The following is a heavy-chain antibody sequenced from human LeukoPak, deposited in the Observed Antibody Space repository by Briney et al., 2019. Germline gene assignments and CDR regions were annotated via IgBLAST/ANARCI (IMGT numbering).Heavy chain of an antibody. Sequence: PSETLSLTCTVSGASVSRESWTWIRQPAGKGLEWIGYIYDTGSTTYNPSLQSRLTMSVDTSKNQFSLKLTSVTAPDTAVYYCARNGFRTYCGTGCYSDYMDVWGKGAAVTVSS. CDR3: ARNGFRTYCGTGCYSDYMDV. CDR1: GASVSRES. D-gene: IGHD2-21*02. CDR2: IYDTGST. V-gene: IGHV4-4*07. J-gene: IGHJ6*03.